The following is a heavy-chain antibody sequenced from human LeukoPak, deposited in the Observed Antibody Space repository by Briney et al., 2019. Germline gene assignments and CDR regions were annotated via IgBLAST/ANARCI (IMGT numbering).Heavy chain of an antibody. CDR1: GFTFSSYA. J-gene: IGHJ6*03. Sequence: GGSLRLSCAASGFTFSSYAMTWVRQAPGKGLEWVSAISGSGGSTYYADSVKGRFTISRDNSKNTLYLQMNSLRAEDTAVYYCAKAGGYHYYYYYMDVWGKGTTATVSS. D-gene: IGHD2-8*02. CDR3: AKAGGYHYYYYYMDV. CDR2: ISGSGGST. V-gene: IGHV3-23*01.